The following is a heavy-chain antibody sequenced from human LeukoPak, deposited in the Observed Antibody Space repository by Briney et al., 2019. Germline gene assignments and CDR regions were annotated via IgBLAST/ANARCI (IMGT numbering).Heavy chain of an antibody. CDR3: ARDETGRDDSGGYHY. CDR2: VHFSGST. J-gene: IGHJ4*02. CDR1: SASVSSHH. V-gene: IGHV4-4*07. Sequence: SETLSLICAVSSASVSSHHWAWIRQPAGKGLEWVGRVHFSGSTNYNPSLRSRVAISLDKSKNELSLTLKSVSAADTAVYYCARDETGRDDSGGYHYGGRGVVVTVSS. D-gene: IGHD3-22*01.